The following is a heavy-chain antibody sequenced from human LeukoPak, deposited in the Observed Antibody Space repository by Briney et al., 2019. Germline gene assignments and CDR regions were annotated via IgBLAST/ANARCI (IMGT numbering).Heavy chain of an antibody. CDR1: GGSISSGDYY. CDR2: IYYSGST. J-gene: IGHJ3*02. Sequence: PSETLSLTCTVSGGSISSGDYYWSWIRQPPGKGLEWIGYIYYSGSTYYNPSLKSRVTISVDTSKNQFSLKLSSVTAADTAVYYCAREAMYCSSTSCRAGAFDIWGQGTMVTVSS. CDR3: AREAMYCSSTSCRAGAFDI. V-gene: IGHV4-30-4*08. D-gene: IGHD2-2*01.